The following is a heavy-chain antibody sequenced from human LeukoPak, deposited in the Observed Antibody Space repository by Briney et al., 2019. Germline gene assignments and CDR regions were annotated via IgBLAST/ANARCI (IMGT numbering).Heavy chain of an antibody. CDR3: ARGVITDY. CDR2: INPNGGST. CDR1: GYTFTSYY. V-gene: IGHV1-46*01. D-gene: IGHD3-22*01. J-gene: IGHJ4*02. Sequence: GASVKVSCKASGYTFTSYYMHWVRQAPGQGLEWMGMINPNGGSTSYAQKFQGRVTITTDESTSTVYMELSSLRSEDTAVYYCARGVITDYWGQGTLVTVSS.